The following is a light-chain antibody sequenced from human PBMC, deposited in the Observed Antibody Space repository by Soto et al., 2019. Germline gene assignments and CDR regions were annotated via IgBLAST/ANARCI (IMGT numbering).Light chain of an antibody. CDR3: QQRDNWPEYT. Sequence: IVLTQSPATLSLSPGERATLSCRASQSVNSYLAWYQQKPGQAPRLLIYDASSRATGIPARFSGSGSGTDFPLTISSLEPEDFAVYYCQQRDNWPEYTFGQGTMLEI. CDR2: DAS. V-gene: IGKV3-11*01. J-gene: IGKJ2*01. CDR1: QSVNSY.